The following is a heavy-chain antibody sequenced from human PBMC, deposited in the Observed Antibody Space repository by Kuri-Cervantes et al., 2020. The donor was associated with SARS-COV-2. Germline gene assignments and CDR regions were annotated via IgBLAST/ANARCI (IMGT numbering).Heavy chain of an antibody. Sequence: GESLKISCAASGFIFKNYAMHWVRQAPGKGLEWVAVISYDGSNKYYADSVKGRFTISRDNSKNTLYLQMNSLRAEDTAVYYCAKDGPDSGSYLFDYWGQGTLVTVSS. D-gene: IGHD1-26*01. V-gene: IGHV3-30*04. CDR3: AKDGPDSGSYLFDY. J-gene: IGHJ4*02. CDR2: ISYDGSNK. CDR1: GFIFKNYA.